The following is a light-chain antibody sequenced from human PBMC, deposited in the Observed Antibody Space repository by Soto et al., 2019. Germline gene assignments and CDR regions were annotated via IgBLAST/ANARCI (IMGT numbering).Light chain of an antibody. CDR2: GAS. CDR1: QSVSSTS. Sequence: EVVLTQSPGTLSLSPGERATILCLASQSVSSTSLAWYQQKPGQTPRLLIYGASSRATGTPDRISGGGSGTHFTLTISRLEPEDFAVYYCQHYVTSSITFGQGTRREIK. V-gene: IGKV3-20*01. J-gene: IGKJ5*01. CDR3: QHYVTSSIT.